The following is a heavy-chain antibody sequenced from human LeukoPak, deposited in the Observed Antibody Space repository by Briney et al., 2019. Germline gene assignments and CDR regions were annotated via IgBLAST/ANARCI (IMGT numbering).Heavy chain of an antibody. J-gene: IGHJ4*02. CDR1: GFTFSSYS. D-gene: IGHD4-17*01. CDR3: TTSNGALDH. CDR2: IGHTGSIT. Sequence: GGSLRLSCAGSGFTFSSYSMNWVRHAPGKGLEWVSYIGHTGSITDYADSVKGRFTISRDNAKNSLYLQMNSLRVEDTALYYCTTSNGALDHWGQGTLVTVSS. V-gene: IGHV3-48*01.